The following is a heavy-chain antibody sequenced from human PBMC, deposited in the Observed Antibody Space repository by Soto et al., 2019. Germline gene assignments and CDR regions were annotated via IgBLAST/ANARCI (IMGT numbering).Heavy chain of an antibody. V-gene: IGHV1-8*01. CDR1: GYTFTSYD. Sequence: ASVKVSCKASGYTFTSYDINWVRQATGQGLEWMGWMNPNSGNTGYAQKFQGRVTMTRNTSISTAYMELSSLRSKDTAVYYCARGASSSWNGYYYYYYMDVWGKGTTVTVSS. J-gene: IGHJ6*03. D-gene: IGHD6-13*01. CDR3: ARGASSSWNGYYYYYYMDV. CDR2: MNPNSGNT.